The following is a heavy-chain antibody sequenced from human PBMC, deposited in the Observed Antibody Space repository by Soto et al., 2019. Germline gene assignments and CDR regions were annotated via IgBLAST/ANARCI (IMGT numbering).Heavy chain of an antibody. V-gene: IGHV3-74*03. CDR3: ARGGLQHALDV. J-gene: IGHJ6*02. Sequence: EVQLVESGGGLVQPGGSLRLSCAASRFTFSNYWMYWVRQAPGKGLVWVSRVNNDGTDTTHADSVKGRFTISRDNADNTLYLQMNSLRVEDTAVYYCARGGLQHALDVWGQGSTVTVSS. CDR1: RFTFSNYW. D-gene: IGHD6-13*01. CDR2: VNNDGTDT.